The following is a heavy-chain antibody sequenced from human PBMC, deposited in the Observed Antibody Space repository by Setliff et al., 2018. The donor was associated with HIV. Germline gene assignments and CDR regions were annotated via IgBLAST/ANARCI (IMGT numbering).Heavy chain of an antibody. Sequence: PSETLSLTCTVSGGSVSTSSYSWGWIRQPPEKGLEWIGTIYHTGKTYYNSSLNSRVTIAVDTSKDQFSLKLSSVTAADTAVYYCARDPGAWNWGRNAFDIWGQGTMVTVSS. CDR3: ARDPGAWNWGRNAFDI. D-gene: IGHD7-27*01. V-gene: IGHV4-39*07. J-gene: IGHJ3*02. CDR2: IYHTGKT. CDR1: GGSVSTSSYS.